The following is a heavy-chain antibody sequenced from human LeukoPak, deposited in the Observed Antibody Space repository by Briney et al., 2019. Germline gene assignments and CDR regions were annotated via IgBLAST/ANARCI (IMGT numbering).Heavy chain of an antibody. CDR3: AKGILRYFDWLLGYDY. D-gene: IGHD3-9*01. Sequence: GGSLRLTCAASGFTFSSYAMSWVRQAPGKGLEWVSAISGSGGSTYYADSVKGRFTISRDNSKNTLYLQMNSLRAEDTAVYYCAKGILRYFDWLLGYDYWGQGTLVTVSS. V-gene: IGHV3-23*01. CDR2: ISGSGGST. CDR1: GFTFSSYA. J-gene: IGHJ4*02.